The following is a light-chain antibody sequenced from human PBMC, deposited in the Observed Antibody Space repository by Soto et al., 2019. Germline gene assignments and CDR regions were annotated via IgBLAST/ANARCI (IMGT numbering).Light chain of an antibody. Sequence: DIQMTQSPSTLSASVGDRVTITCRASQTVSSWLAWYQQKPGNAPKLLIYDVSILESGVPSRFSGSGSGTEFTLTISSLQPDDFATYYCQQYYSYSRTFGQGTKVEVK. J-gene: IGKJ1*01. CDR1: QTVSSW. CDR3: QQYYSYSRT. CDR2: DVS. V-gene: IGKV1-5*01.